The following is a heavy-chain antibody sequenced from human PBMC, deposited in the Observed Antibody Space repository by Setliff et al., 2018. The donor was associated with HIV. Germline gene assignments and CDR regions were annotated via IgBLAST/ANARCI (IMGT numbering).Heavy chain of an antibody. Sequence: SETLSLTCAVSGYSVSSSYYWSWIRQPPGKGLEWIGEINHSGNTTYNPSLKSRVTMSVDTTKNQFSLKLNTVTAADTATYYCLLDVPLILRTSPPLWGQGTPVTVSS. V-gene: IGHV4-38-2*01. CDR1: GYSVSSSYY. CDR2: INHSGNT. J-gene: IGHJ4*02. D-gene: IGHD1-7*01. CDR3: LLDVPLILRTSPPL.